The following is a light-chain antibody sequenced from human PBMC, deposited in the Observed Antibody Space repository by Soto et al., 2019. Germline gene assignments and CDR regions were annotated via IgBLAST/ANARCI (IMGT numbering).Light chain of an antibody. V-gene: IGLV1-44*01. J-gene: IGLJ2*01. CDR3: AAWDDNLNGPL. CDR2: SDA. Sequence: QSALTQPPSLSGTPGQPVTISCSGSSTNIGRYSVNWYQHLLGTAPKILIFSDAVRPSGVPDRFSGSNSGTSASLAISGLQSEDEDEYYCAAWDDNLNGPLFGGGTQLTVL. CDR1: STNIGRYS.